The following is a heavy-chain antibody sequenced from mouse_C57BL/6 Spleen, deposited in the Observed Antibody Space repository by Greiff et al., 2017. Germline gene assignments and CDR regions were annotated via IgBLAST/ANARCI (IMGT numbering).Heavy chain of an antibody. Sequence: VQLQQSGPELVKPGASVKISCKASGYTFNDYYMNWVKQSHGKSLEWIGDINPNNGGTSYNQKFTGKATLTVDKSSSTADLELRSLTSEDPAVYYCARIATGGLDYWGQGTTLTVSS. CDR3: ARIATGGLDY. J-gene: IGHJ2*01. D-gene: IGHD1-1*01. V-gene: IGHV1-26*01. CDR2: INPNNGGT. CDR1: GYTFNDYY.